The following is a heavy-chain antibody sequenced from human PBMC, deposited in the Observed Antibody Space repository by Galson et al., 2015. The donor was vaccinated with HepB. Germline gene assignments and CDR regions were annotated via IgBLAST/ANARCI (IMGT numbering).Heavy chain of an antibody. CDR2: ISGSGGST. D-gene: IGHD6-19*01. CDR1: GFTFSSYA. CDR3: AKDYSSGWYSSDFDY. V-gene: IGHV3-23*01. Sequence: SLRLSCAASGFTFSSYAVSWVRQAPGKGLEWVSAISGSGGSTYYADSVKGRFTISRDNSKNTLYLQMNSLRAEDTAVYYCAKDYSSGWYSSDFDYWGQGTLVTVSS. J-gene: IGHJ4*02.